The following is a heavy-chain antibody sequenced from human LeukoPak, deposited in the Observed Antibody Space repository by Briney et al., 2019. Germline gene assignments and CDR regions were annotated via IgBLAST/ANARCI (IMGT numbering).Heavy chain of an antibody. J-gene: IGHJ4*02. CDR3: ARDLPFYDNSVYDTA. CDR1: GFTLSSQN. V-gene: IGHV3-30-3*01. Sequence: QSGGSLRLSCAASGFTLSSQNMHWVRQAPGRGLEWVAVMSADRTTKYYADSVKGRFTISRDNSRNTLYLQMNSLRAEDTAVYSCARDLPFYDNSVYDTAWGQGTLVTVSS. CDR2: MSADRTTK. D-gene: IGHD3-22*01.